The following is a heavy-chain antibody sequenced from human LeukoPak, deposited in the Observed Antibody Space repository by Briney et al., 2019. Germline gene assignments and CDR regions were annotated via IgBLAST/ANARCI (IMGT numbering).Heavy chain of an antibody. CDR1: GYSISSGYY. CDR3: ARHVEQWLVPGWFDP. V-gene: IGHV4-38-2*02. Sequence: SETLSLXCTVSGYSISSGYYWGWIRQPPGKGLEWIGSTYHSGSTYYNPSLKSRVTISVDTSKNQFSLKLSSVTAADTAVYYWARHVEQWLVPGWFDPRGQGTLVTVSS. CDR2: TYHSGST. J-gene: IGHJ5*02. D-gene: IGHD6-19*01.